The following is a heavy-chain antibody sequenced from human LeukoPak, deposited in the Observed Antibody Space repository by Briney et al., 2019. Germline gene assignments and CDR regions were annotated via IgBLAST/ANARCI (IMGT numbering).Heavy chain of an antibody. D-gene: IGHD4-17*01. CDR1: GGSISSYY. J-gene: IGHJ4*02. V-gene: IGHV4-59*01. CDR3: ARDHGDSTYFDY. CDR2: IYYSGST. Sequence: SETLSLTCTVSGGSISSYYWSWIRQPPGKGLEWIGYIYYSGSTNYNPSLKSRVTISVDMSKNQFSLKLSSVTAADTAVYYCARDHGDSTYFDYWGQGTLVTVSS.